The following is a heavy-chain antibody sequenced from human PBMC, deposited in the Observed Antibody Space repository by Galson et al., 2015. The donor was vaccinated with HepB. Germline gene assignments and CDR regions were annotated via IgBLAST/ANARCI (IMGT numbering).Heavy chain of an antibody. J-gene: IGHJ4*02. V-gene: IGHV3-33*08. CDR3: ARKSRAYCGGDCLIFDC. CDR2: IWYDGSNK. D-gene: IGHD2-21*02. CDR1: GFTFSSYG. Sequence: SLRLSCAASGFTFSSYGMHWVRQAPGKGLEWVAVIWYDGSNKYYADSVKGRFTISRDNSKNTLYLQMNSLRAEDTAVYYCARKSRAYCGGDCLIFDCWGQGTLVTVSS.